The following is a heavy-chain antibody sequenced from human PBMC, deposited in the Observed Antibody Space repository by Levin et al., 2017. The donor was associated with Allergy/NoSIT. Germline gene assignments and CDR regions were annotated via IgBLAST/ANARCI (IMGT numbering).Heavy chain of an antibody. Sequence: PGESLKISCSASGFSFSNYAMNWVRQAPGKGLEWVADISGGSVSRNYADSVKGRFTVSRDNSKNTVFLHMNDLRVEDTATYSCAKAARRPTADYFDYWGRGTLVIVSS. CDR2: ISGGSVSR. CDR3: AKAARRPTADYFDY. J-gene: IGHJ4*02. V-gene: IGHV3-23*01. CDR1: GFSFSNYA.